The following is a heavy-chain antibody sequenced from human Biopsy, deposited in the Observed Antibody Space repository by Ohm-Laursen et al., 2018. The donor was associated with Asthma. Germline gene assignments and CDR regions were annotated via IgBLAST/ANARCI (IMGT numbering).Heavy chain of an antibody. V-gene: IGHV4-39*01. Sequence: GTLSFTCTVSGGSMTPTSHYWDWIRQAPGKGLEWIGYISYGGKTSYNPSLKNRATISRDTSKNQFSLRLTSVTAADTAAYFCARRITIFGVVQKDHGMDAWGQGTTVIVSS. CDR1: GGSMTPTSHY. D-gene: IGHD3-3*01. CDR2: ISYGGKT. CDR3: ARRITIFGVVQKDHGMDA. J-gene: IGHJ6*02.